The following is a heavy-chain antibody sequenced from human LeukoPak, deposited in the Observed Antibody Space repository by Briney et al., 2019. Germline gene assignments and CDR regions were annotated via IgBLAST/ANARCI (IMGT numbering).Heavy chain of an antibody. CDR3: ARGRYYGSGSYFFDY. CDR1: SGSISSGSYY. V-gene: IGHV4-61*02. D-gene: IGHD3-10*01. J-gene: IGHJ4*02. CDR2: IYTSGST. Sequence: PSQTLSLTCTVSSGSISSGSYYWSWIRQPAGKGLEWIGRIYTSGSTNYNPSLKSRVTISVDTSKNQFSLKLSSVTAADTAVYYCARGRYYGSGSYFFDYWGQGTLVTVSS.